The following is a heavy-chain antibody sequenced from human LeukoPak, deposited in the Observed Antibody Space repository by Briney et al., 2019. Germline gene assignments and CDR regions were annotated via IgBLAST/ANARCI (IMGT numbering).Heavy chain of an antibody. CDR1: GFTFNSYW. Sequence: GGPLRLSCAASGFTFNSYWMSWARQAPGKGLEWVANIKQDGNEKHYVDSVKGRFTISRDNAKNSLYLQMDSLRAEDTAVYYCARLGVDYYDSSGYYDYYYYYYGMDVWGQGTTVTVSS. D-gene: IGHD3-22*01. J-gene: IGHJ6*02. CDR3: ARLGVDYYDSSGYYDYYYYYYGMDV. CDR2: IKQDGNEK. V-gene: IGHV3-7*05.